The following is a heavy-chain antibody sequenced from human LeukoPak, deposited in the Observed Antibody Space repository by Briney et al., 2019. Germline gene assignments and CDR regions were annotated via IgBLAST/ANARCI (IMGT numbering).Heavy chain of an antibody. J-gene: IGHJ4*02. CDR3: ARRESGYRIDY. Sequence: PSETLSLTCTVSGGSISSSSYCWGWIRQPPGKGLEWIGSIYYSGSTYYNPSLKSRVTISVDTSKNQFSLKLSSVTAADTAVYYCARRESGYRIDYWGQGTLVTVSS. CDR1: GGSISSSSYC. V-gene: IGHV4-39*01. CDR2: IYYSGST. D-gene: IGHD3-22*01.